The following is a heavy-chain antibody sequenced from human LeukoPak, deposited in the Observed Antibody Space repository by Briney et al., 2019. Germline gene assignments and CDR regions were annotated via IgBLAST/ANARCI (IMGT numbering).Heavy chain of an antibody. Sequence: ASVTPSCKASGYTFTSYYMHWVRQAPGQGLEWMGIINPSAGSTTYAQKFQGRVTMTRDTSTSTVYMELSSLRSDDTAVYYCARPRVERYYDRSGSLDSWGQGTLVTVSS. J-gene: IGHJ4*02. V-gene: IGHV1-46*01. CDR1: GYTFTSYY. D-gene: IGHD3-22*01. CDR3: ARPRVERYYDRSGSLDS. CDR2: INPSAGST.